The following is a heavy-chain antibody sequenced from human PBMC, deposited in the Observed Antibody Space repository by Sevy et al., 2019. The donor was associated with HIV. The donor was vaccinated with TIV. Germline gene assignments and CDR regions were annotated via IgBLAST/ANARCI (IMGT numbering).Heavy chain of an antibody. Sequence: SETLSLTCTVSGGSISSGGYYWSWIRQHPGKGLEWIGYIYYSGSTYYNPSLKSRVTISVDTSKNQFSLKLSSVTAADTAVYYCAIQTNDYPLFDYWGQGTLVTVSS. D-gene: IGHD5-12*01. CDR1: GGSISSGGYY. CDR3: AIQTNDYPLFDY. J-gene: IGHJ4*02. V-gene: IGHV4-31*03. CDR2: IYYSGST.